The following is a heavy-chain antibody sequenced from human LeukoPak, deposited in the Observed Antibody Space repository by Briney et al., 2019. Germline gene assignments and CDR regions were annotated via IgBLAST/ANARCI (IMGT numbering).Heavy chain of an antibody. CDR1: GDSISSSGYY. J-gene: IGHJ3*02. CDR3: ARDLVAATIGAFHI. CDR2: IYYGGTS. D-gene: IGHD1-26*01. Sequence: SETLSLTCTVSGDSISSSGYYWGWIRQSPAKGLEWIGSIYYGGTSYYNPSLKSRVTISVDTSKNQFSLKLSSVTAADTAVYYCARDLVAATIGAFHIWGQGTMVTVSS. V-gene: IGHV4-39*07.